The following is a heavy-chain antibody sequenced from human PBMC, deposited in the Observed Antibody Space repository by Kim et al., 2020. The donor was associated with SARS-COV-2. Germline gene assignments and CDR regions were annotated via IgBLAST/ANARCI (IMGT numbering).Heavy chain of an antibody. D-gene: IGHD3-3*01. Sequence: ASVKVSCKASGYTFTSYDINWVRQATGQGLEWMGWMNPNSGNTGYAQKFQGRVTMTRNTSISTAYMELSSLRSEDTAVYYCARSKNSPLITIFGVVPSYYYYGMDVWGQGTTVTVPS. J-gene: IGHJ6*02. CDR3: ARSKNSPLITIFGVVPSYYYYGMDV. CDR2: MNPNSGNT. CDR1: GYTFTSYD. V-gene: IGHV1-8*01.